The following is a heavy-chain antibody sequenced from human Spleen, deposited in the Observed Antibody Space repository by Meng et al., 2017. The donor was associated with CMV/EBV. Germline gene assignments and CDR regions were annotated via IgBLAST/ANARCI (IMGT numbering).Heavy chain of an antibody. D-gene: IGHD3-10*01. CDR1: GFTVSRDY. CDR2: IFTTGTT. J-gene: IGHJ6*02. V-gene: IGHV3-53*01. Sequence: GESLKISCAASGFTVSRDYMNWVRQAPGKGLEWVSIIFTTGTTYYSDSVKGRFTISRDNSKNTMYLQMNSLRAEDTAVYYCAKELRQEVRGVMGGPLNPYYYGMDVWGQGTTVTVSS. CDR3: AKELRQEVRGVMGGPLNPYYYGMDV.